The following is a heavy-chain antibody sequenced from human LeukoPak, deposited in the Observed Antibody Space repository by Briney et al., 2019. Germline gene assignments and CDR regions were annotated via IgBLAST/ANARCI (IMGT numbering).Heavy chain of an antibody. CDR3: ARGRRGDY. J-gene: IGHJ4*02. Sequence: SETLSLTCAVYGGSFCGYYWSWIRQPPGKGLEWIGEISHSGSTNYNPSLKSRVTISVDASKNQFSLKLSSVTAADTAVYYCARGRRGDYWGQGTLVTVSS. CDR1: GGSFCGYY. V-gene: IGHV4-34*01. CDR2: ISHSGST. D-gene: IGHD3-10*01.